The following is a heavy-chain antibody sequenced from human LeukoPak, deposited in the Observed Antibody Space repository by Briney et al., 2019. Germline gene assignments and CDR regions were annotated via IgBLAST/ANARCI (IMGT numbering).Heavy chain of an antibody. CDR3: ARSLGTYWGKDFLNWFDP. J-gene: IGHJ5*02. CDR1: DYTFTNYD. Sequence: GASVKVSCKASDYTFTNYDINWVRQATGQGLEWMGWINPKSGNTGYTQKFQGRVTMTRNTSLTTAYMELTSLKSEDTAVYYCARSLGTYWGKDFLNWFDPWGQGTLVTVSS. D-gene: IGHD3-16*01. CDR2: INPKSGNT. V-gene: IGHV1-8*01.